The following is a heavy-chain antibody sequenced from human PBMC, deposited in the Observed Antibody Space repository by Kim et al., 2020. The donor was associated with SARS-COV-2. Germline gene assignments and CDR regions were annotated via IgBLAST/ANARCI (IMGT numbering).Heavy chain of an antibody. CDR3: ASASSSWYSPYYYYYYYMDV. CDR2: IYYSGST. D-gene: IGHD6-13*01. V-gene: IGHV4-59*01. Sequence: SETLSLTCTVSGGSISSYYWSWIRQPPGKGLEWIGYIYYSGSTNYNTSLKSRVTISVDTSKNQFSLKLSSVTAADTAVYYCASASSSWYSPYYYYYYYMDVWGKGTTVTVSS. J-gene: IGHJ6*03. CDR1: GGSISSYY.